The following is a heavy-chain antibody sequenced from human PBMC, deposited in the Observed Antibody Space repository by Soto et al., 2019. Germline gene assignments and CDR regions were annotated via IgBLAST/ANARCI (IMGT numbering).Heavy chain of an antibody. CDR2: IYYSGST. V-gene: IGHV4-30-4*01. CDR3: ARGTTSDNSGYDWYFDL. CDR1: GGSISGCDYY. J-gene: IGHJ2*01. Sequence: SETLSLTCTDSGGSISGCDYYWSWIRHPPGKGLEWIGYIYYSGSTHYNPSLKSRAALSVDTSKNQFSLKLSSVTAADTAVYYRARGTTSDNSGYDWYFDLWGRGTLVTVSS. D-gene: IGHD3-22*01.